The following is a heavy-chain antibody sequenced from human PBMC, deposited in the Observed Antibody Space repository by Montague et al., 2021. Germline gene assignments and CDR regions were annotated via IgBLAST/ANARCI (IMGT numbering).Heavy chain of an antibody. CDR2: IYWNDDT. V-gene: IGHV2-5*01. Sequence: VKPTQTLTLTCNFSGFSLNTRAVGVGWIRQPPGKALEWLSLIYWNDDTRYSPSLKSRLTITMDTSKNQVVLRMTNADPVDTATYYSARHNSGWYSEFDYWGQGTLVTVSS. CDR3: ARHNSGWYSEFDY. D-gene: IGHD6-13*01. J-gene: IGHJ4*02. CDR1: GFSLNTRAVG.